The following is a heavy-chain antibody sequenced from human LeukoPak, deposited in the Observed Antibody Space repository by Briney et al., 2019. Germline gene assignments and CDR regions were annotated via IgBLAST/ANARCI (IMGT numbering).Heavy chain of an antibody. CDR1: GGSISSYY. CDR2: IYYSGST. D-gene: IGHD2-15*01. Sequence: KPSETLSLTCTVSGGSISSYYWSWIRQPPGKGLEWIGYIYYSGSTNYNPSLKSRVTISVDTSKNQFSLKLSSVTAADTAVYYCARTNSLRKPGNGIVVVVAATGYFDYWGQGTLVTVSS. J-gene: IGHJ4*02. V-gene: IGHV4-59*01. CDR3: ARTNSLRKPGNGIVVVVAATGYFDY.